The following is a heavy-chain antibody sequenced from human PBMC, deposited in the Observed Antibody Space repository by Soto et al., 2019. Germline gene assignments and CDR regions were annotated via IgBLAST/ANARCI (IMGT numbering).Heavy chain of an antibody. V-gene: IGHV1-18*01. D-gene: IGHD6-13*01. CDR3: ARGGDSSSWYIIHYYYGMDV. J-gene: IGHJ6*02. Sequence: GGSVKVSCKASGYTFTSYGISWVRQAPGQGLEWMGWISAYNGNTNYAQKLQGRVTMTTDTSTSTAYMELRSLRSDDTAVYYCARGGDSSSWYIIHYYYGMDVWGQGTTVTVSS. CDR2: ISAYNGNT. CDR1: GYTFTSYG.